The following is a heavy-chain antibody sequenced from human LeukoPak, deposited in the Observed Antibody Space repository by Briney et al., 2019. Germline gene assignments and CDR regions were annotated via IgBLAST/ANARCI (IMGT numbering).Heavy chain of an antibody. Sequence: ASVTVSFTASGYTFTSYGISWVRQAPGQGLEWMGWISAYNGNTNYSQKLQGRVTMTTDTSTSTAYMELRSLRSDDTAVYYCARDCYYDSSGYCQFDYWGQGTLVTVSS. CDR1: GYTFTSYG. D-gene: IGHD3-22*01. CDR2: ISAYNGNT. J-gene: IGHJ4*02. CDR3: ARDCYYDSSGYCQFDY. V-gene: IGHV1-18*01.